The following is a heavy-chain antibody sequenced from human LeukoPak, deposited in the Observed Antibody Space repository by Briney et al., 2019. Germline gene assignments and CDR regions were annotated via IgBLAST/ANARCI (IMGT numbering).Heavy chain of an antibody. V-gene: IGHV3-53*01. Sequence: PGGSLRLSCAGSGFTFSNYAVSWVRQAPGKGLEWVSVIYSGGSTYYADSVKGRFTISRDNSKNTLYLQMNSLRAEDTAVYYCARAGGYWGQGTLVTVSS. CDR3: ARAGGY. J-gene: IGHJ4*02. CDR2: IYSGGST. CDR1: GFTFSNYA.